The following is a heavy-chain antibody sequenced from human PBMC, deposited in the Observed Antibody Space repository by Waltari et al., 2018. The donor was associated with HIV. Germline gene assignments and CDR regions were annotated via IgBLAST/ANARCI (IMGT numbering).Heavy chain of an antibody. D-gene: IGHD2-2*01. V-gene: IGHV3-48*01. CDR1: GFTFSSYS. J-gene: IGHJ6*02. CDR3: ARDRPLGYCSTTSCYGMDV. CDR2: ISSSSSTI. Sequence: GFTFSSYSMNWVRQAPGKGLEWVSYISSSSSTIYYADSVKGRFTISRDNAKNSLYLQMTRLRAEDTAVYYCARDRPLGYCSTTSCYGMDVWGQGTTVTVSS.